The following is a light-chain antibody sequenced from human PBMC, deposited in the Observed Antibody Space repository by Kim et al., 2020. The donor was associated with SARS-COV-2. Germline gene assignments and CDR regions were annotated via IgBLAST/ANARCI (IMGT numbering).Light chain of an antibody. CDR2: VGTGGIVG. Sequence: ELTQPPSASASLGASVTLTCTLSSGYSNYKVDWYQQRPGKGPRFVMRVGTGGIVGSKGDGIPDRFSVLGSGLNRYLTIKNIQEEDESDYHCGADHGSGSYFVFGGGTQLTVL. J-gene: IGLJ2*01. V-gene: IGLV9-49*01. CDR3: GADHGSGSYFV. CDR1: SGYSNYK.